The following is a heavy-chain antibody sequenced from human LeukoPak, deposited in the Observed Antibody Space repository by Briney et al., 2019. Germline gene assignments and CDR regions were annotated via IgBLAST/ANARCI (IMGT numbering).Heavy chain of an antibody. CDR3: VKEGLLGGYYFDL. CDR1: GFTFTRYS. J-gene: IGHJ4*02. Sequence: GRSLRLSCAASGFTFTRYSMAWVRQAPGRGLEWVSTINGRGDRTFYADSVKGRFTVARDNSRDTVFLQMNSLGDEDTAVYYCVKEGLLGGYYFDLWGQGALVTVSS. D-gene: IGHD1-26*01. CDR2: INGRGDRT. V-gene: IGHV3-23*01.